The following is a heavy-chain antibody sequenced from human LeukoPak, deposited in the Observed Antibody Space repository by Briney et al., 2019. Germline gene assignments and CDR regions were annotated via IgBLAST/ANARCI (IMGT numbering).Heavy chain of an antibody. CDR2: FHYSGNT. CDR3: PRIRGGYSTHKPQYFDY. Sequence: SETLSLTCTVSGGSISSDSSSWGWFRQPPGKGLEWIGSFHYSGNTYYNPSLKGRITISADTSKNQFSLKLTSVTAADTALYYCPRIRGGYSTHKPQYFDYWGQGTLVTVSS. J-gene: IGHJ4*02. CDR1: GGSISSDSSS. D-gene: IGHD3-3*01. V-gene: IGHV4-39*01.